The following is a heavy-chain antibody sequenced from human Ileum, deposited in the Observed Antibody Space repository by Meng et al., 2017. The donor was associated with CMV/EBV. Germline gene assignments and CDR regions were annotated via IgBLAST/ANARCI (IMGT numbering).Heavy chain of an antibody. V-gene: IGHV3-33*01. D-gene: IGHD2-15*01. CDR1: FTFSSYG. J-gene: IGHJ4*02. CDR3: AREGAVVAVSTGYFDY. Sequence: FTFSSYGMHWVRQAPGKGLEWVAVIWSDRSDKSYADSVRGRFTISRDNSKNTLYLQMNSLRAEDTAVYYCAREGAVVAVSTGYFDYWGQGTLVTVSS. CDR2: IWSDRSDK.